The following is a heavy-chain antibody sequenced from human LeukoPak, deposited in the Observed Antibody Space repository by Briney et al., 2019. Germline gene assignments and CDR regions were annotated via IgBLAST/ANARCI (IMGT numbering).Heavy chain of an antibody. CDR1: GYTFTGYY. D-gene: IGHD6-19*01. CDR2: INPNSGGT. Sequence: ASVKVSCKASGYTFTGYYMHWVRQAPGQGLEWMGWINPNSGGTNYAQKFQGGVTMTRDTSISTAYMELSRLRSDDTAVYYCARKMRGQWLVMSWFDPWGQGTLVTVSS. J-gene: IGHJ5*02. V-gene: IGHV1-2*02. CDR3: ARKMRGQWLVMSWFDP.